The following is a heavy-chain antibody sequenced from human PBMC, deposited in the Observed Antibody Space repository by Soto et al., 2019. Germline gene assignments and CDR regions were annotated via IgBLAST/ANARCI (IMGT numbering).Heavy chain of an antibody. CDR3: ARNRGGGDYWMHYDDYYGMDV. CDR2: MNPNSGNT. D-gene: IGHD2-21*01. Sequence: GAAVKVSFKASVYTFTSYDINWLRQATGQGLEWMGWMNPNSGNTGYAQKFQGRVTMTRNTSISTAYMELSSLRSEDTAVYYCARNRGGGDYWMHYDDYYGMDVW. V-gene: IGHV1-8*01. J-gene: IGHJ6*01. CDR1: VYTFTSYD.